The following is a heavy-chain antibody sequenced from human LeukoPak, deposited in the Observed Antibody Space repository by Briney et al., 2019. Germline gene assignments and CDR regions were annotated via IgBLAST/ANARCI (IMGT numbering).Heavy chain of an antibody. J-gene: IGHJ4*02. V-gene: IGHV4-59*01. D-gene: IGHD3/OR15-3a*01. Sequence: SETLSLTCTVSGGSISSYYWSWIRQPPGKGLEWIGYIYYSGSTNYNPSLKSRVTISVDTSKNQFSLRLSSVTAADTAVYYCARMVSWTYYDYWGQGTLVTVSS. CDR2: IYYSGST. CDR1: GGSISSYY. CDR3: ARMVSWTYYDY.